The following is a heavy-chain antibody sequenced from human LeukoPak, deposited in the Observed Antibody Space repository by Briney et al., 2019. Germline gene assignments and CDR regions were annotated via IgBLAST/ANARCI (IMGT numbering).Heavy chain of an antibody. V-gene: IGHV3-30*02. J-gene: IGHJ4*02. CDR1: GFTFSSYG. CDR2: IRYDGSNK. D-gene: IGHD1-26*01. CDR3: AREWELPPYFDY. Sequence: GGSLRLSCAASGFTFSSYGMHWVRQAPGKGLEWVAFIRYDGSNKYYADSVKGRFTISRDNSKNTLYLQMNSLRAEDTAVYYCAREWELPPYFDYWGQGTLVTVSS.